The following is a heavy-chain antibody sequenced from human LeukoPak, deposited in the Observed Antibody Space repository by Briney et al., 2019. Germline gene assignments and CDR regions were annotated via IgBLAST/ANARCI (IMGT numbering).Heavy chain of an antibody. CDR1: GGSISSGGYS. CDR2: FYHSGST. Sequence: SETLSLTCAVSGGSISSGGYSWPWIRQPPGKGLEWIGYFYHSGSTYYNPSLKSRVTISVDRSKNQFSLKLTSVTAADTAVYYCASTRGDYYYGMDVWGQGTTVTVSS. J-gene: IGHJ6*02. V-gene: IGHV4-30-2*01. D-gene: IGHD3-10*01. CDR3: ASTRGDYYYGMDV.